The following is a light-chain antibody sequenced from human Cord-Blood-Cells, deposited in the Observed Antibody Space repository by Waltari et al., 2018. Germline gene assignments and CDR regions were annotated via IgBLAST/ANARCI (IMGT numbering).Light chain of an antibody. V-gene: IGLV2-23*01. CDR2: EGS. Sequence: QSALTHPASMSGSPGQSITISCTGTRRAVGSYNLVSWYQQHPGKAPKLMIYEGSKRPSGVSNRFSGSKSGNTASLTISGLQAEDEADYYCCSYAGSSTVVFGGGTKLTVL. CDR1: RRAVGSYNL. J-gene: IGLJ2*01. CDR3: CSYAGSSTVV.